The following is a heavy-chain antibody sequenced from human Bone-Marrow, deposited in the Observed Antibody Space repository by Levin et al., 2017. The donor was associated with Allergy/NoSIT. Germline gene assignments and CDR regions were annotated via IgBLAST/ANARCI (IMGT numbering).Heavy chain of an antibody. Sequence: GGSLRLSCAASGFSFSNYAMSWVRQAPGKGLEWVSSISGSGDFTYSADSTYYAASVKGRFTISRDNAKNMLYLQMDSLRAEDAALYYCAKDPFRTTVTAFEYWGQGTLVNVSS. CDR1: GFSFSNYA. J-gene: IGHJ4*02. D-gene: IGHD4-17*01. V-gene: IGHV3-23*01. CDR2: ISGSGDFTYSADST. CDR3: AKDPFRTTVTAFEY.